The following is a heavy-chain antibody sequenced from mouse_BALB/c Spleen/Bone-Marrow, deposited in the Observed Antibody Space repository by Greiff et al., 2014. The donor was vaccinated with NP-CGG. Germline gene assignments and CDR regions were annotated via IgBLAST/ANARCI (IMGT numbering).Heavy chain of an antibody. CDR2: ISCYNGAT. V-gene: IGHV1S34*01. J-gene: IGHJ2*01. D-gene: IGHD1-1*01. CDR1: GYSFTGYY. Sequence: LVKTGASVKISCKASGYSFTGYYIHWVKQSHGKSLEWIGYISCYNGATSYNQKFKGKATFTVDTSSSTAYMQFNSLTSEDSAVYYCARGGYGSTFHFDYWGQGTTFTVSS. CDR3: ARGGYGSTFHFDY.